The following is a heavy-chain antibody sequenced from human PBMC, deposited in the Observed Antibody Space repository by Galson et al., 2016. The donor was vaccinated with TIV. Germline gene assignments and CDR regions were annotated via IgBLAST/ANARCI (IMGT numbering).Heavy chain of an antibody. CDR3: SRSASAGWGWVDP. J-gene: IGHJ5*02. D-gene: IGHD3-16*01. Sequence: SGAEVKKPGESLRISCKTSGYSFTNYWITWVRQMHGKGLEWMGRIDSRDSYTNYSPTFEGHVTISTDKSISTAYLQWTSLKASDSANYYCSRSASAGWGWVDPWGQGTLVTVSS. V-gene: IGHV5-10-1*01. CDR2: IDSRDSYT. CDR1: GYSFTNYW.